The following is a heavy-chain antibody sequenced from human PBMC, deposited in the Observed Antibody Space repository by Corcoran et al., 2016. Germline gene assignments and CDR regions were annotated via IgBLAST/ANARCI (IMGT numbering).Heavy chain of an antibody. V-gene: IGHV6-1*01. CDR3: ARVRVIVVVITTLGAFDI. D-gene: IGHD3-22*01. Sequence: QVQLQQSGPGLVKPSQTLSLTCAISGDSVSSNSAAWNWIRQSPSRGLEWLGRTYYRSKWYNDYAVSVKSRITINPDTSKNQFSLQLNSVTPEDTAVYYCARVRVIVVVITTLGAFDIWGQGTMVTVSS. CDR2: TYYRSKWYN. CDR1: GDSVSSNSAA. J-gene: IGHJ3*02.